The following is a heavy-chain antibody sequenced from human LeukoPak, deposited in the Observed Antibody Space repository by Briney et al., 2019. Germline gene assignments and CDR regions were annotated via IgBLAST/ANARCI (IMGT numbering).Heavy chain of an antibody. Sequence: GSLRLSCAASGFIFSTYWMSWVRQPPGKGLEWIGVINHSGSTNYNPSLKSRVTISLDTSKNQFSLKLSSVTAADTAVYYCSRGFLEWSLTGNYYYAMDVWGPGTTVTVSS. V-gene: IGHV4-34*01. J-gene: IGHJ6*02. CDR3: SRGFLEWSLTGNYYYAMDV. D-gene: IGHD3-3*01. CDR1: GFIFSTYW. CDR2: INHSGST.